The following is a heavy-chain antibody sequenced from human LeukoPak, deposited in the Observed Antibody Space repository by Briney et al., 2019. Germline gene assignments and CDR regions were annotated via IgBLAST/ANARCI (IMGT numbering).Heavy chain of an antibody. Sequence: SETLSLTCTVSGGSISSSSYYWGWIRQPPGKGLEWIGSIYYSGSTYYNPSLKSRDTISVDTSKNQFSLKLSSVTAADTAVYYCARKKGGSLLNWFDPWGQGTLVTVSS. D-gene: IGHD2-15*01. J-gene: IGHJ5*02. CDR1: GGSISSSSYY. V-gene: IGHV4-39*07. CDR2: IYYSGST. CDR3: ARKKGGSLLNWFDP.